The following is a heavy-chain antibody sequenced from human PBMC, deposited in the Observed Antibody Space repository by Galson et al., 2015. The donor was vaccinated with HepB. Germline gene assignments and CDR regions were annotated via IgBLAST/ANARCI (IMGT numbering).Heavy chain of an antibody. CDR2: ISSSSTI. V-gene: IGHV3-48*02. CDR1: GFTFSSYS. D-gene: IGHD2-2*03. J-gene: IGHJ4*02. CDR3: AREMDIVVVPAAIGDY. Sequence: SLRLSCAASGFTFSSYSMNWVRQAPGKGLEWVSYISSSSTIYYADSVKGRFTISRDNAKNSLYLQMNSLRDEDTAVYYCAREMDIVVVPAAIGDYWGQGTPVTVSS.